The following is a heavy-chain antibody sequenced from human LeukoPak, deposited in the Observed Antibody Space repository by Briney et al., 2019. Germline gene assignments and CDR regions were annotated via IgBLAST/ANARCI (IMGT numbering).Heavy chain of an antibody. Sequence: SETLSLICTVSGGSISSYYWSWIRQPPGKGLEWIGHIYTSGSTNYNPSLKSRVTISVDTSKNQFSLKLSSVTAADTAVYYCARHVHGYGPDYYYYMDVWGKGTMVTVSS. D-gene: IGHD5-18*01. V-gene: IGHV4-4*09. CDR2: IYTSGST. J-gene: IGHJ6*03. CDR3: ARHVHGYGPDYYYYMDV. CDR1: GGSISSYY.